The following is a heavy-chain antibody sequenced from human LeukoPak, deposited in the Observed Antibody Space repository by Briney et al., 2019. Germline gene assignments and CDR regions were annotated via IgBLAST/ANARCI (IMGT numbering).Heavy chain of an antibody. J-gene: IGHJ4*02. Sequence: SETLSLTCTVSGYSISSGYYWGWIRQPPGQGLEWIANIFHTGSSYYHPSLESRLSISVDKSKNQLSLNLNSVTAADTAVYYCARAGTNLGDYDYWGQGTLVTVSS. CDR2: IFHTGSS. CDR3: ARAGTNLGDYDY. V-gene: IGHV4-38-2*02. D-gene: IGHD4-17*01. CDR1: GYSISSGYY.